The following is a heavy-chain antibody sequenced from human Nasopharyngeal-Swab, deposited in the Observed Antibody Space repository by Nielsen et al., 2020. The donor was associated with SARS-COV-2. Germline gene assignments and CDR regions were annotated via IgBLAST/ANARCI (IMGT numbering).Heavy chain of an antibody. D-gene: IGHD5-24*01. V-gene: IGHV4-34*01. J-gene: IGHJ4*02. CDR1: GFTFSSYW. Sequence: ESLKISCAASGFTFSSYWMSWVRQAPGKGLEWIGEINHSGSTNYNPSLKSRVTISVDTSKNQFSLKLSSVTAADTAVYYCARAGYNNPFDYWGQGTLVTVSS. CDR3: ARAGYNNPFDY. CDR2: INHSGST.